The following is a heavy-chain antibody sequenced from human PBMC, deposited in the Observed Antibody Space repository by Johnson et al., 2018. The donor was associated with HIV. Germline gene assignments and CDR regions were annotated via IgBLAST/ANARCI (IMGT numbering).Heavy chain of an antibody. CDR1: GFTFSNYC. J-gene: IGHJ3*01. V-gene: IGHV3-30*18. Sequence: QVQLVESGGGLVQPGRSLRLSCAASGFTFSNYCMHCVRHASGRGLEWVAFISYSGSDTYYVDSVKGRFTVSRDNSENPLFLQMNSLRDEDTAVYYCAKERTAMVTPFDAWGQGTRVTVSS. CDR2: ISYSGSDT. CDR3: AKERTAMVTPFDA. D-gene: IGHD5-18*01.